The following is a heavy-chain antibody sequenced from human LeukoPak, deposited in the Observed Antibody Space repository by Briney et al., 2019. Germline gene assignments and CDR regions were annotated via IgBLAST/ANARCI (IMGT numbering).Heavy chain of an antibody. D-gene: IGHD3-10*01. J-gene: IGHJ3*02. V-gene: IGHV4-39*01. Sequence: PSETLSLTCTVSGGSISSSSYYWGWIRQPPGKGLEWIGSIYYSGSTYYNPSLKSRVTISVDTSKNQFSLKLSSVTAADTAVYYCARSYPVIIPYLDAFDIWGQGTMVTVSS. CDR3: ARSYPVIIPYLDAFDI. CDR2: IYYSGST. CDR1: GGSISSSSYY.